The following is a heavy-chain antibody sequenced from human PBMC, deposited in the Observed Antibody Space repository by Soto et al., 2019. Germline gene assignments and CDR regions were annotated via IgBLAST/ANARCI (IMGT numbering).Heavy chain of an antibody. CDR3: TRGPRPSSSGTGAY. V-gene: IGHV3-23*01. CDR1: GFTFSSYA. CDR2: ISGSGGST. J-gene: IGHJ4*02. D-gene: IGHD1-26*01. Sequence: GGSLRLSCAASGFTFSSYAMSWVRQAPGKGLEWVSAISGSGGSTYYADSVKGRFTISRGNDKNTLYLQLDSLRVEDTAMYYCTRGPRPSSSGTGAYWGPGTQVTVSS.